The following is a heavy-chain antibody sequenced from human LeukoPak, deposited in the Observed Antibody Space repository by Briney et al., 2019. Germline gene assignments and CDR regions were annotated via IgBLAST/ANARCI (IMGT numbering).Heavy chain of an antibody. CDR2: ISAYNGNT. CDR3: ASNPKSTTIFGVVIMAYFQH. J-gene: IGHJ1*01. V-gene: IGHV1-18*01. CDR1: GYTFTSYG. D-gene: IGHD3-3*01. Sequence: GASVKVSCKASGYTFTSYGISWVRQAPGQGLEWMGWISAYNGNTNYAQKLQGRVTMTTDTSTSTAYMELRSLRSDDTAVYYCASNPKSTTIFGVVIMAYFQHWGQGTLVTVSS.